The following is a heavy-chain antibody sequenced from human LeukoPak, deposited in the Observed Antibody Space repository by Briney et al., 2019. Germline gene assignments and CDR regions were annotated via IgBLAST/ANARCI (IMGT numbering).Heavy chain of an antibody. CDR2: IYYSGST. Sequence: ASETLSLTXIVSGGSISSSSYYWGWIRQPPGKGLEWIGSIYYSGSTYYNPSLKSRVTISVDTSKNQFSLKLSSVTAADTAVYYCASQIVGATNYWGQGTLVTVSS. CDR3: ASQIVGATNY. D-gene: IGHD1-26*01. J-gene: IGHJ4*02. V-gene: IGHV4-39*01. CDR1: GGSISSSSYY.